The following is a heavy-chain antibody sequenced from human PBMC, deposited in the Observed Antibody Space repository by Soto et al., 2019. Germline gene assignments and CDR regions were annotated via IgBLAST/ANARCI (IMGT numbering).Heavy chain of an antibody. CDR3: ATELRYFDWLFPNNWFDP. CDR2: IIPILGIA. CDR1: GGTFINYT. V-gene: IGHV1-69*02. Sequence: QVQLVQSGAEVKKPGSSVKVSCKASGGTFINYTISWVRQAPGQGLEWMGRIIPILGIANYAQKFQGRVTITADKPTSTAYMELSSLRSEDTAVYYCATELRYFDWLFPNNWFDPWGQGTLVTVSS. D-gene: IGHD3-9*01. J-gene: IGHJ5*02.